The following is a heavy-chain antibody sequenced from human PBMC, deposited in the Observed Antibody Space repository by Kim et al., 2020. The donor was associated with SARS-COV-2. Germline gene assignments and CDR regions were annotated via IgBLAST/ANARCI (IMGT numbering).Heavy chain of an antibody. D-gene: IGHD2-21*01. V-gene: IGHV1-24*01. Sequence: ASVKVSCKVSGYTLTRFAMHWVRQAPGQGLEWMGWFNPEDGETIYAQKFQGRVTMTEDTSTDTAYMELSSLRSEDTAVYYCATQHLLVYWGQGTLVTVSS. CDR2: FNPEDGET. CDR3: ATQHLLVY. CDR1: GYTLTRFA. J-gene: IGHJ4*02.